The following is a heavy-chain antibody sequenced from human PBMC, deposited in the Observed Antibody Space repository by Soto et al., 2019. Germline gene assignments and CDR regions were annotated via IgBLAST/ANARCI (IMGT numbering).Heavy chain of an antibody. J-gene: IGHJ4*02. CDR3: ATKAGYFDY. CDR1: GGSINNNKYY. D-gene: IGHD1-1*01. V-gene: IGHV4-39*01. CDR2: IYHSGTT. Sequence: ETLSLTCTVSGGSINNNKYYWDWIRQPPGKGLEWIGSIYHSGTTYYNPSLKSRVTISVDTSKNQFSLKLSSVTAADTAVYYCATKAGYFDYWGQGALVTVSS.